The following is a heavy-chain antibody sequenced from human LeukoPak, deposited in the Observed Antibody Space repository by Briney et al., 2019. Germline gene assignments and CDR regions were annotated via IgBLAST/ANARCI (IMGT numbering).Heavy chain of an antibody. D-gene: IGHD2-2*01. Sequence: GGSLRLSCAASGISFSTSGMHWVRQSPGKGLEWVTFIRSDGSNKYYAESVKGRFTISRDNSKNMVYLQMDSLRGEDTAVYYCATDLVVPAAIPPFADYWGQGTLVTVSS. J-gene: IGHJ4*02. CDR1: GISFSTSG. CDR2: IRSDGSNK. V-gene: IGHV3-30*02. CDR3: ATDLVVPAAIPPFADY.